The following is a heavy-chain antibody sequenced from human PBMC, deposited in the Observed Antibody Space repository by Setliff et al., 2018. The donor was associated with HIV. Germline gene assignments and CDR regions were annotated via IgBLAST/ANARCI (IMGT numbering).Heavy chain of an antibody. CDR3: VTGVGTSSVDY. Sequence: GGSLRLSCGASGFTFSDIEMNWVRQAPGKGLEWVGRIKTKTQRGTTDYAAPAKGRFIISRDDSKNTLYLQMNSLRSEDTAVYYCVTGVGTSSVDYWGQGTMVTVSS. CDR1: GFTFSDIE. CDR2: IKTKTQRGTT. J-gene: IGHJ4*02. D-gene: IGHD3-22*01. V-gene: IGHV3-15*01.